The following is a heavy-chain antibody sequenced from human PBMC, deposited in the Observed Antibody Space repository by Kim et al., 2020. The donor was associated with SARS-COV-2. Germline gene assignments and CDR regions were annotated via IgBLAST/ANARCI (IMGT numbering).Heavy chain of an antibody. J-gene: IGHJ6*02. CDR1: GFTFSGSA. CDR2: IRSKANSYAT. CDR3: TSRFPMDYYGMDV. D-gene: IGHD3-10*01. V-gene: IGHV3-73*01. Sequence: GGSLRLSCAASGFTFSGSAMHWVRQASGKGLEWVGRIRSKANSYATAYAASVKGRFTISRDDSKNTAYLQMNSLKTEDTAVYYCTSRFPMDYYGMDVWGQGTTVTVSS.